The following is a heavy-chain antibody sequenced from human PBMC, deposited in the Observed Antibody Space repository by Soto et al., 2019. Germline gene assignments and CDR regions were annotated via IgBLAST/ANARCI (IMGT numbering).Heavy chain of an antibody. Sequence: EVQLVESGGDLVQRGGSLRLSCVASGFTFSVYSMNWVRQAPGKGLEWFSYITSDTKTIKYADSVKGRFTISRDNAKNSVNQQMNSLRDEDTDVYYYAKSVEGHFDYWGQGTVVTVSS. CDR3: AKSVEGHFDY. CDR1: GFTFSVYS. V-gene: IGHV3-48*02. CDR2: ITSDTKTI. D-gene: IGHD6-19*01. J-gene: IGHJ4*02.